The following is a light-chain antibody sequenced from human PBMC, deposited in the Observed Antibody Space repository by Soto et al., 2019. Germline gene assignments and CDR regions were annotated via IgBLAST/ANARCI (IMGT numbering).Light chain of an antibody. CDR1: QGISSA. Sequence: AIQLTQSPSSLSASVGDRVTITCRASQGISSALAWYQQKPGKAPKLLIYDASSLKSGVPSRFSGSGSGTDFTLTISSLQPEDFATYYCQQFNSYPAFGGGTKVEIK. CDR3: QQFNSYPA. J-gene: IGKJ4*01. V-gene: IGKV1-13*02. CDR2: DAS.